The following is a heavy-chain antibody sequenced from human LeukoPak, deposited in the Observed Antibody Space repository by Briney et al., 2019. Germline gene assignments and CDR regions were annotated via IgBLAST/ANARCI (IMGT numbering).Heavy chain of an antibody. D-gene: IGHD2-15*01. J-gene: IGHJ5*02. CDR2: IYYSGSP. CDR3: ARQKPVVVGATGWFDP. Sequence: SETLSLTCTVSGGSISSTSYYWGWIRQAPGTGLEWLGSIYYSGSPFYNPSLKSRVTVSVDTSKNQFSLRLSSVTAADTAVYYCARQKPVVVGATGWFDPWGQGTLVTVSS. V-gene: IGHV4-39*01. CDR1: GGSISSTSYY.